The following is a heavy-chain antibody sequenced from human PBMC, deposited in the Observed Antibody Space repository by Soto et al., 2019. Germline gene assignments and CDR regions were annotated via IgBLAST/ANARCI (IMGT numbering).Heavy chain of an antibody. D-gene: IGHD2-8*01. CDR1: GISVGSNY. CDR2: IYSDGTT. Sequence: EGQLVESGGGLVQPGGSLRLSCAASGISVGSNYMSWVRQAPGKGRECVSIIYSDGTTNYADSVKGRFTISRDNSKNTLYLQVNSLRVEDTAVYYCANGASKTRFAYWGQGTLVTVSS. V-gene: IGHV3-66*01. J-gene: IGHJ4*02. CDR3: ANGASKTRFAY.